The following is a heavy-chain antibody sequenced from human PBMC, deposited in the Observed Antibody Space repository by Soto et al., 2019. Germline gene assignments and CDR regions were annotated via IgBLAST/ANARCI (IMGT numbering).Heavy chain of an antibody. CDR1: GFTFSSYG. D-gene: IGHD3-10*01. V-gene: IGHV3-30*18. CDR3: AKGPGRGPHGVEGTYYYGSGSPGPPYYFDY. Sequence: PGGSLRLSCAASGFTFSSYGMHWVRQAPGKGLEWVAVISYDGSNKYYADSVKGRFTISRDNSKNTLYLQMNSLRAEDTAVYYCAKGPGRGPHGVEGTYYYGSGSPGPPYYFDYWGQGTLVTVSS. CDR2: ISYDGSNK. J-gene: IGHJ4*02.